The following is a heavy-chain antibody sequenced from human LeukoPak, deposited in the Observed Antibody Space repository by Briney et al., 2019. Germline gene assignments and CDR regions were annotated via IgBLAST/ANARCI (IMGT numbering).Heavy chain of an antibody. D-gene: IGHD6-13*01. CDR2: IYYSGST. J-gene: IGHJ4*02. CDR1: GGSISSGDYY. CDR3: ARDLKGIAAS. Sequence: SETLSLTCTVSGGSISSGDYYWSWIRQPPGKGLEWIGYIYYSGSTYYNPSLKSRVTVSVDTSKNQFSLKLSSVTAADTAVYYCARDLKGIAASWGQGTLVTVSS. V-gene: IGHV4-30-4*01.